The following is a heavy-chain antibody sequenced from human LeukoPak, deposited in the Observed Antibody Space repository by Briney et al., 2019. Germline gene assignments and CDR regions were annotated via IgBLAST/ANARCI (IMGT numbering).Heavy chain of an antibody. Sequence: GGSLRLSCAASGFTFSSYSMNWVRQAPGKGLEWVSSISSSSSYIYYADSVKGRFTISRDNAKNTLYLQMNSLRAEDTAVYYCAKDLGSGYYYYYYMDVWGKGTTVTVSS. J-gene: IGHJ6*03. D-gene: IGHD6-25*01. V-gene: IGHV3-21*04. CDR1: GFTFSSYS. CDR3: AKDLGSGYYYYYYMDV. CDR2: ISSSSSYI.